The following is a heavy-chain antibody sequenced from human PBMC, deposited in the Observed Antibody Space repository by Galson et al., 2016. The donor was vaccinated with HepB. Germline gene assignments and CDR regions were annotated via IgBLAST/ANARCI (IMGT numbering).Heavy chain of an antibody. J-gene: IGHJ2*01. CDR2: INSGGSSI. V-gene: IGHV3-11*01. CDR3: AREVSAPNGYNWYFDL. D-gene: IGHD5-18*01. Sequence: SLRLSCAASGFDFSAYYMTWIRQAPGKGSEWISDINSGGSSISYADSVKGRFTISRDNAKNSLHLQMNSLRADDTAVYYCAREVSAPNGYNWYFDLWGRGTLVTVSS. CDR1: GFDFSAYY.